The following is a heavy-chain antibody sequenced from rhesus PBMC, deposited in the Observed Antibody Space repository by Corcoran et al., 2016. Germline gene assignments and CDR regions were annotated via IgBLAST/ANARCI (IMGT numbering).Heavy chain of an antibody. V-gene: IGHV4-173*01. CDR3: ARMDYGINYEDYYGLDS. CDR1: GGSISSNY. J-gene: IGHJ6*01. D-gene: IGHD4-29*01. CDR2: ISGRGGST. Sequence: QLQLQESGPGLVKPSETLSLTCAVSGGSISSNYWSWIRQPPGKGLEWIGRISGRGGSTDYNPSLKSRVTISTDTSKNQFSLKLSSVTAADTAVYYCARMDYGINYEDYYGLDSWGQGVVVTVSS.